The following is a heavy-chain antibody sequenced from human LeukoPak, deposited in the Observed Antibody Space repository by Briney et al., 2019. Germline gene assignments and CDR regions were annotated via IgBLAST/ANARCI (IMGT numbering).Heavy chain of an antibody. V-gene: IGHV4-61*02. D-gene: IGHD1-26*01. J-gene: IGHJ4*02. CDR3: ARGVGATFDY. Sequence: PSETLSLTCTVSGGSINSGSYYGSWIRQPAGKGLEWIGRIYTSGSTNYNPSLKSRVTISVDTSKNQFSLKLSSVTAADTAVYYCARGVGATFDYWGQGTLVTVSS. CDR2: IYTSGST. CDR1: GGSINSGSYY.